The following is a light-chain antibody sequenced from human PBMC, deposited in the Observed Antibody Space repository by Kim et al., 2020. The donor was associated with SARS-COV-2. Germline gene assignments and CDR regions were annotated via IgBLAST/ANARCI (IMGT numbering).Light chain of an antibody. CDR2: DAS. CDR3: QQRGNWPWT. Sequence: EIVLTQSPATLSLSPGETATLSCRASQSVSNSLAWYQQKPGQAPRLLIYDASNRATGMPARFSGSGSGTDFTLTISSLEPEDFAVYYCQQRGNWPWTFGQGTKVDIK. V-gene: IGKV3-11*01. CDR1: QSVSNS. J-gene: IGKJ1*01.